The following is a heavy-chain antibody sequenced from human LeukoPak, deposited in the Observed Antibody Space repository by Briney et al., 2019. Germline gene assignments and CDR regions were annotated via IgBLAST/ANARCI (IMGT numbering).Heavy chain of an antibody. V-gene: IGHV3-11*04. J-gene: IGHJ4*02. CDR3: ANLGFQY. CDR2: IGKNGNLV. Sequence: GGSQRLSCAASGFTFSDFYMSWVRQAPGKGLEWISYIGKNGNLVDYADSVKGRFTISRDNSKNTLYLQMNSLRAEDTAVYYCANLGFQYWGQGTLVTVSS. D-gene: IGHD4-11*01. CDR1: GFTFSDFY.